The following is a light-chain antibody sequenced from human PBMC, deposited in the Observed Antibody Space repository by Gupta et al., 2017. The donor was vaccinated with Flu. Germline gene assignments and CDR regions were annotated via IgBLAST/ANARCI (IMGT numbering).Light chain of an antibody. Sequence: KVTISCSGSNSNIGNNFVSWYQQVPGTAPKLLIYDNNKRPSGIPDRFSGSKSGTSATLGITGLQTGDEADYYCATWDNNRRGVFGGGTKLTVL. CDR3: ATWDNNRRGV. CDR2: DNN. CDR1: NSNIGNNF. J-gene: IGLJ3*02. V-gene: IGLV1-51*01.